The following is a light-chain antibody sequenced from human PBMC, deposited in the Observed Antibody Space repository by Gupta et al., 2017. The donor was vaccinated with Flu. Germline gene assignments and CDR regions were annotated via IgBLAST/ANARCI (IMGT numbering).Light chain of an antibody. CDR2: EDT. V-gene: IGLV3-10*01. CDR3: FSTDSSGNHRV. Sequence: SYELTQPPSVSVSPGQTARINCSGDALPKKYAYWYQQKSGQAPVLVIYEDTKRPSGIPTRFSGSSSGTMASLTISEAQVEDEADYYCFSTDSSGNHRVFGGGTKLTVL. J-gene: IGLJ3*02. CDR1: ALPKKY.